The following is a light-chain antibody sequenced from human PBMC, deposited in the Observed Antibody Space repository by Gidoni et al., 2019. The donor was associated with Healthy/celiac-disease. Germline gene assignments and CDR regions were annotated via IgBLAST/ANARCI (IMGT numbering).Light chain of an antibody. V-gene: IGKV1-8*01. CDR2: AAS. CDR1: QGISSY. J-gene: IGKJ4*01. CDR3: QQYYSYPALT. Sequence: AIRMTQSPSSFSASTGDRVTITCRASQGISSYLAWYQQKPGKAPKLLLYAASTLQSGVTSRFSGSGSGTDFTLTISCLQSEDFATYYCQQYYSYPALTFGGGTKVEIK.